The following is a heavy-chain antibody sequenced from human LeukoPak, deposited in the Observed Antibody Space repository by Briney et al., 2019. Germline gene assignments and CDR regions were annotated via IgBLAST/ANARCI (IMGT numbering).Heavy chain of an antibody. Sequence: ASVKVSCEASGGTFSSYAISWVRQAPGQGLEWMGGIIPIFGTANYAQKFQGRVTITADESTSTAYMELSSLRSEDTAVYYCARAPYSSGWYGGWFDPWGQGTLVTVSS. CDR2: IIPIFGTA. CDR1: GGTFSSYA. V-gene: IGHV1-69*13. J-gene: IGHJ5*02. D-gene: IGHD6-19*01. CDR3: ARAPYSSGWYGGWFDP.